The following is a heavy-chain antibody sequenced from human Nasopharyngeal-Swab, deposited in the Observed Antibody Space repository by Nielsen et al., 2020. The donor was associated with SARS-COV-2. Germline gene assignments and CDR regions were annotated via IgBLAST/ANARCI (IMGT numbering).Heavy chain of an antibody. CDR3: AREGYGDYVSSDTYFDY. V-gene: IGHV3-33*01. J-gene: IGHJ4*02. Sequence: GESLKISCAASGFTFSSYGMHWVRQAPGKGLEWVAVIWYDGSNKYYADSVKGRFTISRDNSKTTLYLQMNSLRAEDTAVYYCAREGYGDYVSSDTYFDYWGQGTLVTVSS. CDR2: IWYDGSNK. CDR1: GFTFSSYG. D-gene: IGHD4-17*01.